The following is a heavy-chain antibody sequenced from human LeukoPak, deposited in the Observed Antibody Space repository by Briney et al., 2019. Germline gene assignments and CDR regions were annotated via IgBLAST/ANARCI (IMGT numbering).Heavy chain of an antibody. J-gene: IGHJ3*02. D-gene: IGHD5-12*01. CDR3: ARGSSGSDPFDAFDI. CDR2: ISSSSSTI. Sequence: PGGSLRLSCAASGFTFSSYSMNWVRQAPGKGLEWVSYISSSSSTIYYADSVKGRFTISRDNAKNSLYLQMNSLRAEDTAVYYCARGSSGSDPFDAFDIWGQGTMVTVSS. CDR1: GFTFSSYS. V-gene: IGHV3-48*01.